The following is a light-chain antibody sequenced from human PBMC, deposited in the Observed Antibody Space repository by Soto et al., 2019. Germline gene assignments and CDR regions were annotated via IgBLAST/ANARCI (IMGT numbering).Light chain of an antibody. J-gene: IGKJ1*01. V-gene: IGKV1-5*01. CDR2: DAA. CDR1: QSISDY. CDR3: QQYYRYWM. Sequence: DIQMTQSPSTLSASPGDRVTITCRASQSISDYLAWYQQKPGKAPPILIYDAANWHSAVPSRVSGSGSGTELTLIISGLQPADFATYYWQQYYRYWMFGLGTKVEI.